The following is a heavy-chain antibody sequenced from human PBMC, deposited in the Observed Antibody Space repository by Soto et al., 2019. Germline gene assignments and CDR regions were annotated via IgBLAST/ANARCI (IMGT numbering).Heavy chain of an antibody. D-gene: IGHD2-8*01. V-gene: IGHV1-46*01. CDR1: GDTCTIDY. CDR2: INPHGGST. CDR3: ARSSGGNFGILIAAYNWSEQ. Sequence: GASVEVSFKAPGDTCTIDYLNLFLQAPGQGLEVMGVINPHGGSTKYAQKVQGRITMTRDTSRSTVYMELSSLRSDDTAIYYCARSSGGNFGILIAAYNWSEQWGKGNLVSVSS. J-gene: IGHJ5*02.